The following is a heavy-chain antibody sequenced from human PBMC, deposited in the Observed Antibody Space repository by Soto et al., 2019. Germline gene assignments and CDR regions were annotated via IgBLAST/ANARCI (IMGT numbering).Heavy chain of an antibody. CDR1: GGSISSYY. Sequence: TLSLTCTVSGGSISSYYWSWIRQPPGKGLEWIGYIYYSGSTNYNPSLKSRVTISVDTSTNQFFLTLTSVTAADTAVYFCARIIVGVTVDLWGQGSLVTVSS. CDR3: ARIIVGVTVDL. J-gene: IGHJ5*02. CDR2: IYYSGST. V-gene: IGHV4-59*01. D-gene: IGHD1-26*01.